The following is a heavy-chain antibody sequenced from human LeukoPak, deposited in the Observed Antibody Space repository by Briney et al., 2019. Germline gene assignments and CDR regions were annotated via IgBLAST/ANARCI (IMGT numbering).Heavy chain of an antibody. CDR3: TRGRDTTGYFVY. D-gene: IGHD3-22*01. CDR2: IDTNTGNP. V-gene: IGHV7-4-1*02. Sequence: ATVTVSCTASGYTFTNYTINWVRLAPGQGLEWMGWIDTNTGNPTYAQGFAGRFVFSLDTSVTTTYLQISSLRAEDTAVYYCTRGRDTTGYFVYWGQGTLVTVSS. J-gene: IGHJ4*02. CDR1: GYTFTNYT.